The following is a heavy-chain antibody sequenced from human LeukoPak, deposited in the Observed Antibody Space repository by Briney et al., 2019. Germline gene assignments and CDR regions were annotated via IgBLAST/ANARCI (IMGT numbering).Heavy chain of an antibody. V-gene: IGHV3-66*01. D-gene: IGHD6-13*01. CDR1: EFSVGSNY. J-gene: IGHJ4*02. Sequence: GGSLRLSCAASEFSVGSNYMTWVRQAPGKGLEWVSLIYSGGSTYYADSVKGRFTISRDNAKNSLYLQMNSLRAEDTAVYYCAREDASSWDYWGQGILVTVSS. CDR2: IYSGGST. CDR3: AREDASSWDY.